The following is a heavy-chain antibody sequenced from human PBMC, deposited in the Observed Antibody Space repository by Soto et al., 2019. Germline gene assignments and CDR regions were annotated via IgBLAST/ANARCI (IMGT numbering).Heavy chain of an antibody. V-gene: IGHV1-18*01. D-gene: IGHD3-10*01. J-gene: IGHJ6*02. CDR3: ARGYYYGSGRPTPGGMDV. CDR1: GYTFTNYD. CDR2: ISTYTGNT. Sequence: ASVKVSSKASGYTFTNYDINWVRQAPGQGLEWMGWISTYTGNTNYAQKLQGRVTMTTDTSTSTAYMELRSLRSDDTAVYYCARGYYYGSGRPTPGGMDVWGQGTTVTVSS.